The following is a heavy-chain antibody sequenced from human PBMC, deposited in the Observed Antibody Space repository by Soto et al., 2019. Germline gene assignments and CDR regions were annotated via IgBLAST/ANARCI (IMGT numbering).Heavy chain of an antibody. CDR2: ISGTARRT. J-gene: IGHJ4*02. CDR1: GFTPTTTP. V-gene: IGHV3-23*01. D-gene: IGHD3-9*01. CDR3: ATSFRYFDN. Sequence: EVQLLESGGGLVLPGGSLRLSCAGSGFTPTTTPLSWVRQPPGKGLEWVTTISGTARRTYYVDFVKGRFFISRANSKNTVTLQMTNLTRDDTAVYYCATSFRYFDNWGQGTRVTVSS.